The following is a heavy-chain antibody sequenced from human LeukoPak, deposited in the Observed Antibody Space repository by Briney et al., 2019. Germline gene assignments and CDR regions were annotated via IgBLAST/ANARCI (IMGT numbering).Heavy chain of an antibody. CDR2: IYYSGST. D-gene: IGHD3-9*01. V-gene: IGHV4-39*07. CDR3: ARQFYDILTGYYRGAHAFDI. CDR1: GGSISSSSYY. Sequence: MASETLSLTCTVSGGSISSSSYYWGWIRQPPGEGLEWIGSIYYSGSTYYNPSLKSRVTISVDTSKNQFSPKLSSVTAADTAVYYCARQFYDILTGYYRGAHAFDIWGQGTMVTVSS. J-gene: IGHJ3*02.